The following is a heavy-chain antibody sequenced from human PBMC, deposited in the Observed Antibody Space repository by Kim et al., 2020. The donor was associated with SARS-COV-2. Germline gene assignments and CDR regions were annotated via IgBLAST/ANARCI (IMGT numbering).Heavy chain of an antibody. J-gene: IGHJ6*02. Sequence: SETLSLTCAVSGGSISSGGYSWSWIRQPPGKGLEWIGYIYHSGSTYYNPSLKSRVTISVDRSKNQFSLKLSSVTAADTAVYYCARVVGADYYYYYYGMDVWGQGTTVTVSS. CDR1: GGSISSGGYS. CDR3: ARVVGADYYYYYYGMDV. D-gene: IGHD1-26*01. V-gene: IGHV4-30-2*01. CDR2: IYHSGST.